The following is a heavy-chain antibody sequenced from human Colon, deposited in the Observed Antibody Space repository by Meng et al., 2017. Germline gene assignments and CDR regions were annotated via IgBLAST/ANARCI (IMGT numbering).Heavy chain of an antibody. J-gene: IGHJ4*02. CDR3: ARDDGVNSAVY. V-gene: IGHV3-33*01. CDR2: IWYDGSNK. CDR1: GFSFSTYG. D-gene: IGHD4-23*01. Sequence: AQLVESGGGVVQPGRSLLVSCAASGFSFSTYGMHWVRQAPGKGLEWLAVIWYDGSNKYYADSVKGRFTVSRDNPKNTVYLQMNSLRAEDTAVYYCARDDGVNSAVYWGQGTLVTSPQ.